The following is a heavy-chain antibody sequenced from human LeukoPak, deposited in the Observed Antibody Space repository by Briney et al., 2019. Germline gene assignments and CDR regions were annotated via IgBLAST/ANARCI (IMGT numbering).Heavy chain of an antibody. Sequence: ASVKVSCKVSGYSLSELIIHWERQAPGKGLEWMGSFDRHYAEAIFAQRFQGRVTMTEDTPTDTAYMELSSLRSEDTAVYYCATDVMPSRPTEWLHPWGQGTLVTVSS. CDR2: FDRHYAEA. CDR3: ATDVMPSRPTEWLHP. D-gene: IGHD4-11*01. CDR1: GYSLSELI. V-gene: IGHV1-24*01. J-gene: IGHJ5*02.